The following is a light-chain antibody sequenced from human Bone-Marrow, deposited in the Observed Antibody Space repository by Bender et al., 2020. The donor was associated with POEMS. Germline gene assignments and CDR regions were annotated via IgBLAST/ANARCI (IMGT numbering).Light chain of an antibody. Sequence: QSALTQPASVSGSPGQSITISCTGTSSDIGGYNYVSWYQQHPGKAPKLILYDVYNRPSGVSDRFSGSKSGNTASLTISGLQSEDEADFYCCSYAGSRHWLFGGGTKLTVL. CDR3: CSYAGSRHWL. CDR1: SSDIGGYNY. J-gene: IGLJ3*02. CDR2: DVY. V-gene: IGLV2-14*03.